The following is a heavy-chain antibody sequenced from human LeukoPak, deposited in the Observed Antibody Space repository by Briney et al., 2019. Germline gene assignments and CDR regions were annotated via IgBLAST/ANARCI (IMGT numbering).Heavy chain of an antibody. V-gene: IGHV3-23*01. CDR1: GLTFSSYA. CDR3: VRDWREPHLPKYTDY. CDR2: ISGSSGHT. Sequence: GGSLRLSCAASGLTFSSYAMSWVRQAPGHGLEWVSAISGSSGHTYYADSVKGRFTISRDNSKNTLYLQMNSLSAEDSVVYYCVRDWREPHLPKYTDYWGQGTLVTVSS. D-gene: IGHD1-26*01. J-gene: IGHJ4*02.